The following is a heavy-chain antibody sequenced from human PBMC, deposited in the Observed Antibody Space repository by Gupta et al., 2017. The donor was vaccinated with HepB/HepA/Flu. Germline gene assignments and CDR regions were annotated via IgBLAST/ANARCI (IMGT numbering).Heavy chain of an antibody. CDR3: ALGYCSSTSCYGDEYFQH. Sequence: QVQLVQSGAEVKKPGASVKVSCKASGYTFTSYAINWVRQATGQGLEWMGWMNPNSGNTGYAQKFQGRVTITRNTSISTAYMELSSLRSEDTAVYYCALGYCSSTSCYGDEYFQHWGQGTLVTVSS. J-gene: IGHJ1*01. CDR1: GYTFTSYA. V-gene: IGHV1-8*03. CDR2: MNPNSGNT. D-gene: IGHD2-2*01.